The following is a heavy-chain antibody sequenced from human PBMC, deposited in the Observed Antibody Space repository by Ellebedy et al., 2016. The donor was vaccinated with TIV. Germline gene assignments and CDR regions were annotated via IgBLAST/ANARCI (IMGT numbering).Heavy chain of an antibody. CDR3: AKLYPAHQEMSSGSYYDY. D-gene: IGHD1-26*01. V-gene: IGHV3-23*01. CDR1: GFTFSDYY. J-gene: IGHJ4*02. CDR2: ISGSGGST. Sequence: GESLKISCAASGFTFSDYYMSWIRQAPGKGLEWVSTISGSGGSTYYSDSVKGRFTISRDNSKNTLFLQMSSLRAEDAAVYYCAKLYPAHQEMSSGSYYDYWGQGTLVTVSS.